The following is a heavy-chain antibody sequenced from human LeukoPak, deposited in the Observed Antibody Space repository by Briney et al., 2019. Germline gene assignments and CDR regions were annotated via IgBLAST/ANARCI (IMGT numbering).Heavy chain of an antibody. V-gene: IGHV3-23*01. CDR2: ISGSGGST. CDR1: GFTFSDYA. Sequence: GGSLRLSCAASGFTFSDYAMNWVRQAPGKGLEWVSTISGSGGSTHYADSVKGRFTISRDNSKNTLYLQMNSLRAEDTAVYYCAKDGGGTIFGMVIILHYMDVWGKGTTVTVSS. CDR3: AKDGGGTIFGMVIILHYMDV. J-gene: IGHJ6*03. D-gene: IGHD3-3*01.